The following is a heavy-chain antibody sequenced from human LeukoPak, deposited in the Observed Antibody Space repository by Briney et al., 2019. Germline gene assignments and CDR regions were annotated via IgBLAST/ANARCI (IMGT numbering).Heavy chain of an antibody. J-gene: IGHJ6*02. D-gene: IGHD2-2*01. Sequence: SETLSLTCTVSGGSISNTNYYWGWIRQPPGKGLEWIGSIYYSGSTYYNPSLKSRVTISVDTSKNQFSLKLSSVSAADTAVYYCASRGNCSSTSCYYYGMDVWGQGTTVTVSS. V-gene: IGHV4-39*07. CDR2: IYYSGST. CDR1: GGSISNTNYY. CDR3: ASRGNCSSTSCYYYGMDV.